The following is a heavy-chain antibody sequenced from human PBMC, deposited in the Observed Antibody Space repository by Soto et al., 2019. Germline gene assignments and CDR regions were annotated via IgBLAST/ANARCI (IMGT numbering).Heavy chain of an antibody. Sequence: VQLLESGGGLVQPGGSLRLACAASGFTFNIYGMTWVRQAPGKGLDWVSSISANGGSTYYADSVKGRFTISRDNSKHTLYLQMNSRRADDTAVYYCATPIGKEQCRGGSCYAGGDYWGQGTLVSVSS. V-gene: IGHV3-23*01. J-gene: IGHJ4*02. CDR2: ISANGGST. CDR3: ATPIGKEQCRGGSCYAGGDY. D-gene: IGHD2-15*01. CDR1: GFTFNIYG.